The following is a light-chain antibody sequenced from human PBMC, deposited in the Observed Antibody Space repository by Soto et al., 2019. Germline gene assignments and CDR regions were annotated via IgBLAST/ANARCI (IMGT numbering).Light chain of an antibody. J-gene: IGLJ2*01. V-gene: IGLV1-51*01. Sequence: QSVLTQPPSVSAAPGQKVTISCSGSSSNIGSNYVSWYQQLPGAAPKLLIYDNGKRPSGIPDRFSGSQSGTSATLGITGLQTGEEADSYCGTWDNSLSAVFGGGTKLTVL. CDR1: SSNIGSNY. CDR2: DNG. CDR3: GTWDNSLSAV.